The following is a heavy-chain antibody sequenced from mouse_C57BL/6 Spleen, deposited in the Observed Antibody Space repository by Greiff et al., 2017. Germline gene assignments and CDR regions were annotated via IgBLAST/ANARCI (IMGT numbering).Heavy chain of an antibody. CDR3: AGGRPFAY. Sequence: DVKLVESGGGLVKPGGSLKLSCAASGFTFSDYGMHWVRQAPEKGLEWVAYISSGSSTIYYADTVKGRFTISRDNAKNTLFLQMTSLRSEDTAMYYCAGGRPFAYWGQGTLVTVSA. CDR2: ISSGSSTI. J-gene: IGHJ3*01. V-gene: IGHV5-17*01. CDR1: GFTFSDYG.